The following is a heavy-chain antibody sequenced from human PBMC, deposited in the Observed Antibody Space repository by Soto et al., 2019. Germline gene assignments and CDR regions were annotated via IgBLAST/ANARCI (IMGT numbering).Heavy chain of an antibody. CDR3: ARLSSGYYVRIADY. J-gene: IGHJ4*02. D-gene: IGHD3-22*01. Sequence: QVQLVQSGAEVKKPGSSVKVSCKASGGTFSSYAISWVRQAPGQGLEWMGGIIPIFGTANYAQKFQGRVTITADESPSTAYMELSSLRSEDTAVYYCARLSSGYYVRIADYWGQGTLVTVSS. CDR1: GGTFSSYA. V-gene: IGHV1-69*12. CDR2: IIPIFGTA.